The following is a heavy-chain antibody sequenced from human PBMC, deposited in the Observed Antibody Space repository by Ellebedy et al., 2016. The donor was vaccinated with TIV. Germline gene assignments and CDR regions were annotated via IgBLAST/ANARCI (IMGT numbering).Heavy chain of an antibody. J-gene: IGHJ5*02. Sequence: MPGGSLRLSCAASGFAFSSYAMAWVRQPPGKGLEWIGEINHSGSTNYNPSLKSRVIISIDTSNNQFSLKLSSVTAADTAIYYCARGVTMFRGNDNYFDPWGQGALVIVSS. CDR2: INHSGST. CDR3: ARGVTMFRGNDNYFDP. CDR1: GFAFSSYA. V-gene: IGHV4-34*01. D-gene: IGHD3-10*01.